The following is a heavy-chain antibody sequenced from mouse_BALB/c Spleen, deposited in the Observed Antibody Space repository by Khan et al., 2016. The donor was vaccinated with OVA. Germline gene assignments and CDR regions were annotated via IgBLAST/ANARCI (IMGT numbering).Heavy chain of an antibody. CDR2: IWGYGST. D-gene: IGHD2-4*01. Sequence: QVQLKESGPGLVAPSQSLSITCTVSGFSLTGYGVNWVRQPPGKGLEWLGVIWGYGSTDYNSALKSRLSINKDNSKSQVFLKMDSLQTDDTARYYCARITHDYALYAMDYWGQGTSVTVSS. J-gene: IGHJ4*01. CDR3: ARITHDYALYAMDY. CDR1: GFSLTGYG. V-gene: IGHV2-6-7*01.